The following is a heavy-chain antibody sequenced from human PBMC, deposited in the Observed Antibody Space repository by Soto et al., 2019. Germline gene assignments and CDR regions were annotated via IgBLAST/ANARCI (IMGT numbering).Heavy chain of an antibody. Sequence: QVQLQESGPGLVKPSETLSLTCTVSGGSFKSGSYSWSWIRQPPGKGLEWIGYVYHTGRTSYNPSLKSRVSISMDTSKNHFSLNLDSVPAPDPAFYFCAGDFAYFAPGGQGPRSPVPS. D-gene: IGHD3-10*01. J-gene: IGHJ4*02. V-gene: IGHV4-61*01. CDR1: GGSFKSGSYS. CDR3: AGDFAYFAP. CDR2: VYHTGRT.